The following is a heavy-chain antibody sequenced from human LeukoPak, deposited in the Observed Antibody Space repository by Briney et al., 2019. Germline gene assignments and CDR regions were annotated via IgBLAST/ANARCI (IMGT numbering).Heavy chain of an antibody. Sequence: GGSLRLSCAASGFTFNNYWMSWVRQAPGKGLEWVSSISSSSSYIYYADSVKGRFTISRDNAKNSLYLQMNSLRAEDTAVYYCAKDPTLYSPDAFDIWGQGTMVTVSS. CDR2: ISSSSSYI. CDR1: GFTFNNYW. J-gene: IGHJ3*02. D-gene: IGHD6-13*01. V-gene: IGHV3-21*04. CDR3: AKDPTLYSPDAFDI.